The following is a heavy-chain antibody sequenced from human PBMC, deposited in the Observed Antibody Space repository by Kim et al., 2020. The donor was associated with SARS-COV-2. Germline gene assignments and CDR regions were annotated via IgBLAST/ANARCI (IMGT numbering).Heavy chain of an antibody. CDR3: ARELRYYDSSGYPWEYFDY. CDR1: GGSISSYY. J-gene: IGHJ4*02. V-gene: IGHV4-59*01. CDR2: IYYSGST. D-gene: IGHD3-22*01. Sequence: SETLSLTCTVSGGSISSYYWSWIRQPPGKGLEWIGYIYYSGSTNYNPSLKSRVTISVDTSKNQFSLKLSSVTAADTAVYYCARELRYYDSSGYPWEYFDYWGQGTLVTVSS.